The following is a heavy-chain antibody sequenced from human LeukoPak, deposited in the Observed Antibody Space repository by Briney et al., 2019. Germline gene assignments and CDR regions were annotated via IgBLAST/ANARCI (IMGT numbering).Heavy chain of an antibody. V-gene: IGHV1-69*13. CDR1: GGTFSSYA. CDR2: IIPIFGTA. CDR3: ARGRCSSTSCYRAMYYFDY. D-gene: IGHD2-2*02. Sequence: SVKVSCKASGGTFSSYAISWVRQAPGQGLEWMGGIIPIFGTAIYAQKFQGRVTITADESTSTAYMELSSLRSEDTAVYYCARGRCSSTSCYRAMYYFDYWGQGTLVTVSS. J-gene: IGHJ4*02.